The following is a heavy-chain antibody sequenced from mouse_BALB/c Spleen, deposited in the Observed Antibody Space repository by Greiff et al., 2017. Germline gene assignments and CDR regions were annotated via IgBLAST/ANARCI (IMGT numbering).Heavy chain of an antibody. Sequence: VQLQQSGAELVRPGTSVKISCKASGYTFTNYWLGWVKQRPGHGLEWIGDIYPGGGYTNYNEKFKGKATLTADTSSSTAYMQLSSLTSEDSAVYFCARKDYDYPWFAYWGQGTLVTVSA. CDR2: IYPGGGYT. D-gene: IGHD2-4*01. CDR3: ARKDYDYPWFAY. V-gene: IGHV1-63*02. CDR1: GYTFTNYW. J-gene: IGHJ3*01.